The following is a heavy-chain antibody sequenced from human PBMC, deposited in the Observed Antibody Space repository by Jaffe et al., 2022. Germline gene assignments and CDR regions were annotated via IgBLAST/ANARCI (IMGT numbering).Heavy chain of an antibody. Sequence: EVQLVESGGGLVQPGGSLRLSCEASGFTLSDHHMDWVRQAPGKGLEWVGRIRSKAGRYTTEYAASVNGRFTISRDDSKNSLYLQMNSLKSEDTAVYYCTRDSPTTGGDSAFDYWGQGTLVTVSS. CDR1: GFTLSDHH. CDR3: TRDSPTTGGDSAFDY. V-gene: IGHV3-72*01. J-gene: IGHJ4*02. CDR2: IRSKAGRYTT. D-gene: IGHD2-21*02.